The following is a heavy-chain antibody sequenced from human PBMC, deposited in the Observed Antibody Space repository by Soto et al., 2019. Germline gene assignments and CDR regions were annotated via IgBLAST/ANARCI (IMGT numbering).Heavy chain of an antibody. Sequence: QLQLQESGPGLVKPSETLSLTCTVSGGSISSSSYYWGWIRQPPGKGLEWIGSIYYSGSTYYNPSLKSRVPLPLDASKNPFSLKLCSVTAADTAVYYCARLEVEMAHQGSTFDIWGQGTMVTVSS. J-gene: IGHJ3*02. CDR2: IYYSGST. D-gene: IGHD2-15*01. CDR1: GGSISSSSYY. V-gene: IGHV4-39*01. CDR3: ARLEVEMAHQGSTFDI.